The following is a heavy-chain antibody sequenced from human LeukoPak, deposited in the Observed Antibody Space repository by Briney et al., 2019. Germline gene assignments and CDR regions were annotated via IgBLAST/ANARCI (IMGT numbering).Heavy chain of an antibody. V-gene: IGHV3-21*01. CDR3: ARAMGKYDSSGFPGY. J-gene: IGHJ4*02. D-gene: IGHD3-22*01. CDR1: GFTFSSYS. CDR2: ISSSSSYI. Sequence: PGGPLRLSCAASGFTFSSYSMNWVRQAPGKGLEWVSSISSSSSYIYYADSVKGRFTISRDNAKNSLYLQMNSLRAEDTAVYYCARAMGKYDSSGFPGYWGQGTLVTVSS.